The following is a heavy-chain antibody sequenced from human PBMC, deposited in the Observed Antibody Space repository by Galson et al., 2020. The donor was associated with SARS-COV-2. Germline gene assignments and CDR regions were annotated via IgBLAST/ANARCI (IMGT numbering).Heavy chain of an antibody. D-gene: IGHD6-13*01. CDR3: AGLIAAAGTDYYDYYGRDV. Sequence: GGSLRLSCAASGFPVSSNYMSWVRQAPGKGLEWVSVIYSGGSPYYADSGKGRFTISRDNTKNALYLQMNSLRAKDTAVYYWAGLIAAAGTDYYDYYGRDVGSQGTTVTVSS. V-gene: IGHV3-53*01. CDR2: IYSGGSP. CDR1: GFPVSSNY. J-gene: IGHJ6*02.